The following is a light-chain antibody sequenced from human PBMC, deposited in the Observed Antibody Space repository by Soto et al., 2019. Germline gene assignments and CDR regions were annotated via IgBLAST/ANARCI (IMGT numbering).Light chain of an antibody. J-gene: IGKJ5*01. V-gene: IGKV3-20*01. CDR3: QHYGDSPPDT. CDR2: GAS. Sequence: DIVMTQSPGTLSLSPGERATLSCSASQSVSIRLALYQQKPGQAPRLLISGASSRATGIPDRFSGSGSGTDFTLTISRLEPEDFAVYYCQHYGDSPPDTFGQGTRLEIK. CDR1: QSVSIR.